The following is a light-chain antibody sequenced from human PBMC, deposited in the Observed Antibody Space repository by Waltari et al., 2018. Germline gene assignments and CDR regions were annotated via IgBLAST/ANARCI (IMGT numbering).Light chain of an antibody. CDR1: SGSLSTTSY. CDR2: KAN. CDR3: ALYMGSGIWV. V-gene: IGLV8-61*01. Sequence: QTVVTQEPSLSVSPGGTVTLTCALSSGSLSTTSYATWYQQTPGQAPRTLVYKANARSAGVPARCSGSILGSTAALTITGAQADDESDYYCALYMGSGIWVFGGGTRLTVL. J-gene: IGLJ3*02.